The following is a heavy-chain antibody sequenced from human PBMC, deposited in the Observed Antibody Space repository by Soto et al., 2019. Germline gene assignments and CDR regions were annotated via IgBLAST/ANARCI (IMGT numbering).Heavy chain of an antibody. Sequence: GGSLRLSCAASGFTFSGYEMNWVRQAPGKGLEWVSYISGSGSTIYYADSVKGRFTISRDNAKDSLYLQMNSLRAEDTAVYYCAREVVVFGVIIPTPMDVCGPGTPVTVSS. V-gene: IGHV3-48*03. CDR1: GFTFSGYE. CDR3: AREVVVFGVIIPTPMDV. CDR2: ISGSGSTI. J-gene: IGHJ6*02. D-gene: IGHD3-22*01.